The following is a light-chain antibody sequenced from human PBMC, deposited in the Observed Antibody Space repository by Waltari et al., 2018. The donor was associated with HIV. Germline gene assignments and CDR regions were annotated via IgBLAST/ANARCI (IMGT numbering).Light chain of an antibody. CDR3: YCPPDNNLGI. V-gene: IGLV3-27*01. Sequence: YELTQPSSVSVSPGQTARITCSGDVLTEPYARWFQQKAGQAPVLVIYKDPERPPGIPERFSGSTSGTTITLTIRGAQVEDEADYYCYCPPDNNLGIFGGGTRLTVL. CDR1: VLTEPY. J-gene: IGLJ2*01. CDR2: KDP.